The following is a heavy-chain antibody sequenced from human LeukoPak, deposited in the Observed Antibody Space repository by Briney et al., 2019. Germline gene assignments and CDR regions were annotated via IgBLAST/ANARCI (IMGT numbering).Heavy chain of an antibody. CDR2: ISVYNGNT. CDR1: GYTFISYG. V-gene: IGHV1-18*01. Sequence: ASVKVSCKASGYTFISYGISWVRQAPGQGLEWMGWISVYNGNTNYAQKFQGRVTMTRDTSITTAYMELSSLRSDDTAVYFCARDADYGDYGDPFDIWGQGTMVTVSS. D-gene: IGHD4-17*01. J-gene: IGHJ3*02. CDR3: ARDADYGDYGDPFDI.